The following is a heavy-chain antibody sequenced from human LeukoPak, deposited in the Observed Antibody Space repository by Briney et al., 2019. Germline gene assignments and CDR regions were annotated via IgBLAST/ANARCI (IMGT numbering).Heavy chain of an antibody. CDR3: AREGDMVTSFDY. V-gene: IGHV1-18*04. J-gene: IGHJ4*02. D-gene: IGHD5-12*01. CDR2: ISAYNGNT. Sequence: ASVKVSCKASGYTFTSYYMHWVRQAPGQGLEWMGWISAYNGNTNYAQKLQGRVTMTTDTSTSTAYMELRSLRSDDTAVYYCAREGDMVTSFDYWGQGTLVTVSS. CDR1: GYTFTSYY.